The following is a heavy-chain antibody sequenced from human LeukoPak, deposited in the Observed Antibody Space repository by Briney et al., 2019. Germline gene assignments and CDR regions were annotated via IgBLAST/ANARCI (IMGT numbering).Heavy chain of an antibody. V-gene: IGHV4-39*01. J-gene: IGHJ4*02. D-gene: IGHD2-15*01. CDR3: ASAAQTLGYCSGGSCYSSRPFDY. Sequence: SETLSLTCTVSGGSISSSSYYWGWIRQPPGKGLEWIGSIYYSGSTYYNPSFKSRVTISVATSKNQFSLKLSSVTAADTAVYYCASAAQTLGYCSGGSCYSSRPFDYWGQGTLVTVSS. CDR1: GGSISSSSYY. CDR2: IYYSGST.